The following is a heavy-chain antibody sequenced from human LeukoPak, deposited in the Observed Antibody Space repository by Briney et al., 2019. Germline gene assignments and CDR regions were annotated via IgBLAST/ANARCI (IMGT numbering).Heavy chain of an antibody. Sequence: GGSLRLSCAASGFTFSDYYMSWIRQAPGKGLGWVSYISSSGSTIYYADSVKGRFTISRDNAKNSLYLQMNSLRAEDTAVYYCARAAVVWFGDPHDAFDIWGQGTMVTVSS. J-gene: IGHJ3*02. CDR2: ISSSGSTI. D-gene: IGHD3-10*01. CDR1: GFTFSDYY. CDR3: ARAAVVWFGDPHDAFDI. V-gene: IGHV3-11*01.